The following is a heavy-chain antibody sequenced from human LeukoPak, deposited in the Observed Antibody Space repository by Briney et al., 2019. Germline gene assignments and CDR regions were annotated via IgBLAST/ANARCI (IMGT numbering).Heavy chain of an antibody. CDR2: IIPIFGTA. CDR3: ARDGREMATLYYFDY. J-gene: IGHJ4*02. Sequence: SVNVSCTASGGTFSSYAISWVRQAPGQGLEWMGGIIPIFGTANYAQKFQGRVTITADESTSTAYMELSSLRSEDTAVYYCARDGREMATLYYFDYWGQGTLVTVSS. D-gene: IGHD5-24*01. V-gene: IGHV1-69*13. CDR1: GGTFSSYA.